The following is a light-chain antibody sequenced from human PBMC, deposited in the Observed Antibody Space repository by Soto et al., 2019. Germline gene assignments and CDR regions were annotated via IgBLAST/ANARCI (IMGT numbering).Light chain of an antibody. Sequence: QSVLTQPASVSGSPGQSITISCTGTSSDIGTYNYVSWYQQNTGKAPKIMIFDVSYRPSGGSNRFPGPKSDNPASLPISGPQAEDEADYYCTSYTGTSSRYVFGTGTKVTVL. CDR3: TSYTGTSSRYV. CDR2: DVS. CDR1: SSDIGTYNY. J-gene: IGLJ1*01. V-gene: IGLV2-14*03.